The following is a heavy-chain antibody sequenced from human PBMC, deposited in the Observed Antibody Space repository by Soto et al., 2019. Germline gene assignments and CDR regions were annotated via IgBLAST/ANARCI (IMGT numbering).Heavy chain of an antibody. V-gene: IGHV3-23*01. CDR3: AKTREYYYDSTGYHFDY. J-gene: IGHJ4*02. CDR2: ISYGGGTT. CDR1: EFTFSNYA. D-gene: IGHD3-22*01. Sequence: PGGSLRLSCAASEFTFSNYAMSWVRQAPGKGLEWVSAISYGGGTTYYADSVKGRFTISRDNSKNILYLQMNSLRAEDTAVYYCAKTREYYYDSTGYHFDYGGQGPL.